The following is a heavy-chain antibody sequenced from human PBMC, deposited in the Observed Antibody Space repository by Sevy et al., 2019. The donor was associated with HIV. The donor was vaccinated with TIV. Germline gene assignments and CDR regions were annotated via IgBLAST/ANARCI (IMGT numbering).Heavy chain of an antibody. D-gene: IGHD2-15*01. CDR2: IYSGGST. CDR1: GFTVSSNY. CDR3: ARDGVGYCSGGSCYPDYYMDV. J-gene: IGHJ6*03. Sequence: GGSLRLSCAASGFTVSSNYMSWVRQAPGKGLEWVSVIYSGGSTYYADSVKGRFTISRHNSKNTLYLQMNSLRAEDTAVYYCARDGVGYCSGGSCYPDYYMDVWGKRTTVTVSS. V-gene: IGHV3-53*04.